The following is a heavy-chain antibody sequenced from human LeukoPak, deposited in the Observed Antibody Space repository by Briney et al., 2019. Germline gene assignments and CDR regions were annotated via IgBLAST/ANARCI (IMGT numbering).Heavy chain of an antibody. Sequence: GGSLRLSCAASGFTFSSYAMSWVRQAPGKGLEWVSATSGSGGSTYYAHSVKGRFTISRDNSKNTLYLQMNSLGAEDTAVYYCAKARYSSTSGSFYLDDWGQGTMVTVSS. D-gene: IGHD6-6*01. CDR3: AKARYSSTSGSFYLDD. J-gene: IGHJ4*02. V-gene: IGHV3-23*01. CDR2: TSGSGGST. CDR1: GFTFSSYA.